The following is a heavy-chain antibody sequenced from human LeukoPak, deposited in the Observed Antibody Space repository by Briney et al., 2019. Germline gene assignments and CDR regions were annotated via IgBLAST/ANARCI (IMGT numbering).Heavy chain of an antibody. V-gene: IGHV4-31*03. CDR1: GGSISSGGYY. CDR2: VYYSGST. CDR3: ARDNRRSGMDV. J-gene: IGHJ6*04. Sequence: SETLSLTCTVSGGSISSGGYYWSWIRQHPGKGLEWIGYVYYSGSTYYNPSLKSRVTISVDTSKSQFSLKLSSVTAADTAVYYCARDNRRSGMDVWGKGTTITVSS.